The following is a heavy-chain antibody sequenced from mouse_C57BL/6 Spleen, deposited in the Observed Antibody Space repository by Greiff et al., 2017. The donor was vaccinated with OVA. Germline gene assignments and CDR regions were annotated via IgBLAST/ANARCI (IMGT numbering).Heavy chain of an antibody. CDR1: GYAFSSSW. Sequence: QVQLQQSGPELVKPGASVKISCKASGYAFSSSWMNWVKQRPGKGLEWIGRIYPGDGDTNYNGKFKGKATLTADKSSSTAYMQLSSLTSEDSAVDFCARDDGYYDGWFAYWGQGTLVTVSA. CDR3: ARDDGYYDGWFAY. V-gene: IGHV1-82*01. J-gene: IGHJ3*01. CDR2: IYPGDGDT. D-gene: IGHD2-3*01.